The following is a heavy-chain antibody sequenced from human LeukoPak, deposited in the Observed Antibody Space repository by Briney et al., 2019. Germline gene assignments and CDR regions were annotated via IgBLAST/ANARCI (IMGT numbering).Heavy chain of an antibody. D-gene: IGHD6-13*01. CDR1: GFTFSNSA. V-gene: IGHV3-33*01. CDR2: IWSNGNNK. Sequence: GGSLRLSCAASGFTFSNSAMHWVRQAPGKGPEWVAVIWSNGNNKKYADSVQGRFTISRDNSMNTLYLQMDSLRVEGTAVFYCARGTAPTGNPNWFDPWGQGTLVTVSS. CDR3: ARGTAPTGNPNWFDP. J-gene: IGHJ5*02.